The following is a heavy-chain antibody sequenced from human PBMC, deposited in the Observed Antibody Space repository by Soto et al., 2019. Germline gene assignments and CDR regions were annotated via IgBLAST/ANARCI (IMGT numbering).Heavy chain of an antibody. CDR1: GYTFTSYY. CDR3: ARGDDIVVVPAAWYFDI. Sequence: GASVKVSCKASGYTFTSYYMHWVRQAPGQGLEWMGIINPSGGSTSYAQKFQGRVTMTRDTSTSTVYMELSSLRSEDTAVYYCARGDDIVVVPAAWYFDIWGRGTLVTVSS. J-gene: IGHJ2*01. V-gene: IGHV1-46*03. D-gene: IGHD2-2*01. CDR2: INPSGGST.